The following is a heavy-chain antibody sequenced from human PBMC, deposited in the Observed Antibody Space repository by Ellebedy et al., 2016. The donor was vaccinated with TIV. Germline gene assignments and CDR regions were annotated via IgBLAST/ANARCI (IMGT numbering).Heavy chain of an antibody. CDR3: AKDTHYTSSWYSDY. CDR1: GFTFSSHT. Sequence: PGGSLRLSCAAPGFTFSSHTMSWVRQAPGKGLEWLSSIIYSSARTYYADSVKGRFTISRDDSKNTLYLQMNRLRAEDTAIYYCAKDTHYTSSWYSDYWGQGTLVTVSS. J-gene: IGHJ4*02. D-gene: IGHD6-13*01. V-gene: IGHV3-23*01. CDR2: IIYSSART.